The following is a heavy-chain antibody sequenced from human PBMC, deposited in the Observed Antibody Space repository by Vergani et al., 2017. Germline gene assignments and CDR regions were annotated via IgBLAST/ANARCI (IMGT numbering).Heavy chain of an antibody. D-gene: IGHD3-16*02. J-gene: IGHJ4*02. CDR3: TRDYDYVWGSYRLYYFDY. CDR2: IRSKAYGGTT. Sequence: EVQLVESGGGLVQPGRSLRLSCTASGFTFGDYAMSWVRQAPGKGLEWVGFIRSKAYGGTTEYAASVKGRFTISRDDSISMAYLQMNSLKTEDTAVYYCTRDYDYVWGSYRLYYFDYWGQGTLVTVSS. V-gene: IGHV3-49*04. CDR1: GFTFGDYA.